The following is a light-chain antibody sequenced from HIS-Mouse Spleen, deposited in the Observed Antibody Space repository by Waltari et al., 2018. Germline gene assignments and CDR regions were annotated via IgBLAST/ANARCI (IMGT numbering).Light chain of an antibody. J-gene: IGLJ3*02. CDR3: AAWDDSLSGPWV. CDR2: RNN. Sequence: QSVLTQPPSASGTPGQRVTISCSGSSSNIGRNYVSWYQQLPGTAPKLLIYRNNQRPSGVPDRFSGSKSGTSASLAISGLRSEDEADYYCAAWDDSLSGPWVFGGGTKLTVL. CDR1: SSNIGRNY. V-gene: IGLV1-47*01.